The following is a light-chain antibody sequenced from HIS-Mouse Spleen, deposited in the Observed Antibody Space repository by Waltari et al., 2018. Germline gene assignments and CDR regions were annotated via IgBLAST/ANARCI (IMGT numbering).Light chain of an antibody. J-gene: IGLJ2*01. CDR2: EDS. Sequence: SYELTQPPSVSVSPGQTARITCPGAALPKKYAYWYQQKSGQAPVLVIYEDSKRPSWILERFSGSSSGTMATLTISGAQVEDEADYYCYSTDSSGNHRVFGGGTKLTVL. V-gene: IGLV3-10*01. CDR3: YSTDSSGNHRV. CDR1: ALPKKY.